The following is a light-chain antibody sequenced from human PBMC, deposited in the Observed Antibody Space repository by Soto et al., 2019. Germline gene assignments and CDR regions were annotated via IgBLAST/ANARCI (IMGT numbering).Light chain of an antibody. CDR2: AAS. J-gene: IGKJ5*01. V-gene: IGKV1-12*01. CDR1: QGINSW. CDR3: QQFKSYPIT. Sequence: DIQMTQSPSSVSASVGDRVTMTCRASQGINSWLAWYQQKPGKAPKLLIYAASNLQSGVPSTFSGSGSGTEFTLTLSSLQPEDFGTYYCQQFKSYPITFGQGTRLEIK.